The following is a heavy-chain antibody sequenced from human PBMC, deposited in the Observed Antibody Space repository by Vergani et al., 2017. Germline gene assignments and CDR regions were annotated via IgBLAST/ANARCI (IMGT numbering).Heavy chain of an antibody. D-gene: IGHD4-11*01. J-gene: IGHJ6*03. V-gene: IGHV1-2*02. Sequence: QVQLVQSGAEVKKPGASVKVSCKASGYTFTGYYMHWVRQAPGQGLEWMGWINPNSGGTNYAQKFQGRVTITADESTSTAYMELSSLRSEDTAVYYCARAASLVTTDIVYYMDVWGKGTTVTVSS. CDR3: ARAASLVTTDIVYYMDV. CDR2: INPNSGGT. CDR1: GYTFTGYY.